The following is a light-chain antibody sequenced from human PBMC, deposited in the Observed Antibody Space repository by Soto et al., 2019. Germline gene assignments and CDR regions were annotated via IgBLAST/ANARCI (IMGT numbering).Light chain of an antibody. CDR3: QQYNSYSPT. CDR1: QGISSY. V-gene: IGKV1-9*01. Sequence: IQLTQSPSPPSASVADRVTITCRASQGISSYLAWYQQKPGKAPKLLIYAASTLQSGVPSRFSGSGSGTEFTLTISGLQPGDSATYYCQQYNSYSPTFGQGTKVDIK. J-gene: IGKJ1*01. CDR2: AAS.